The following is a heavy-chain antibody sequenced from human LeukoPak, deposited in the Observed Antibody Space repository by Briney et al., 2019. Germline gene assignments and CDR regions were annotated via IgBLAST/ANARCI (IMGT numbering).Heavy chain of an antibody. CDR2: IYYTGST. CDR3: ARQVKKSSGWYFDF. V-gene: IGHV4-59*08. J-gene: IGHJ4*02. Sequence: PSETLSLTCTVSGGSISSYYWSWIRQPPGKGLEWIGYIYYTGSTNYDPSLKSRVTISMDTPKNQFSLNLTSVAAADTAVYYCARQVKKSSGWYFDFWGQGTLATVSS. CDR1: GGSISSYY. D-gene: IGHD6-19*01.